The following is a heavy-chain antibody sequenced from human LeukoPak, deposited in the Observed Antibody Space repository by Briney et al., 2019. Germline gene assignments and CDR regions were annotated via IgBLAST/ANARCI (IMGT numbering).Heavy chain of an antibody. J-gene: IGHJ4*02. CDR1: GFTFSSYW. D-gene: IGHD6-19*01. CDR2: IKQDGSEK. Sequence: GSLRLSCAASGFTFSSYWMSWVRQAPGKGLEWVANIKQDGSEKYYVDSAKGRFTISRDNSKNTLYLQMNSLRSDDTALYYCAKDQWLVLNYWGQGTLVTVSS. V-gene: IGHV3-7*01. CDR3: AKDQWLVLNY.